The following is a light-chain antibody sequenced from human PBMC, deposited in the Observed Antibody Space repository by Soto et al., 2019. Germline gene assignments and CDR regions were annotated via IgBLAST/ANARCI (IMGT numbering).Light chain of an antibody. J-gene: IGKJ4*01. V-gene: IGKV3-11*01. CDR2: DAS. CDR3: QQRSNLLT. CDR1: QSVSSY. Sequence: EFVLTQSPATLSLSPGERATLSCRASQSVSSYLAWYQQKPGQAPRLLIYDASNRATGIPARFSGSGSGTDFTLTISSLEPEDFAVYYCQQRSNLLTFGGGTKVDIK.